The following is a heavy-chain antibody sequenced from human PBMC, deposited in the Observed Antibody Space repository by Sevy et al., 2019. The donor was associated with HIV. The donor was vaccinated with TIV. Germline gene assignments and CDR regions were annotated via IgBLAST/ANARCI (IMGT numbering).Heavy chain of an antibody. J-gene: IGHJ6*02. V-gene: IGHV3-21*01. Sequence: GGSLRLSCAASGFTFSSYSMNWVRQAPGKGLEWASSISSSSSSYIYYADSVKGRFTISRDNAKNSLYLQMNSLRAEDTAVYYCARVNPVLSYSSSWSSIPASMDVWGQGTTVTVSS. D-gene: IGHD6-13*01. CDR1: GFTFSSYS. CDR2: ISSSSSSYI. CDR3: ARVNPVLSYSSSWSSIPASMDV.